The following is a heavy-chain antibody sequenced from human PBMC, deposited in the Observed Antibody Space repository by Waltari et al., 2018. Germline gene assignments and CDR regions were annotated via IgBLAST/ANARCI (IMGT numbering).Heavy chain of an antibody. CDR2: IKQDGSEK. CDR3: ARDYPVGAATDLGY. V-gene: IGHV3-7*01. D-gene: IGHD3-3*01. J-gene: IGHJ4*02. Sequence: EVQLVESGGGLVQPGGSLRLSCAASGFTFSSYWMSWVRQTPGKGLEWVANIKQDGSEKYYVDSVKGRFTISRDNAKNSLYLQMNSLRAEDTAVYYCARDYPVGAATDLGYWGQGTLVTVSS. CDR1: GFTFSSYW.